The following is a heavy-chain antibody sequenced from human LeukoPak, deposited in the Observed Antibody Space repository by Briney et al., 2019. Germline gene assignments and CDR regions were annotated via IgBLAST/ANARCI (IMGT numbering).Heavy chain of an antibody. CDR1: GFTFDITW. D-gene: IGHD1-26*01. CDR3: AKGSGSYCPY. V-gene: IGHV3-74*03. Sequence: GGSLTLSCAASGFTFDITWLHWVRQPPGKGLVWVARITSDGSSTTYAESVKGRFTISRDNSKNTLYLQMNSLRAEDTAVYYCAKGSGSYCPYWGQGTLVTVSS. CDR2: ITSDGSST. J-gene: IGHJ4*02.